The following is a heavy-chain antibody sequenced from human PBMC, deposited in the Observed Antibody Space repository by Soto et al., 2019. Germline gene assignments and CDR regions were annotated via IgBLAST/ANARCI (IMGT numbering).Heavy chain of an antibody. Sequence: SATLSLTCAVYGGSFSGYYWSWIRQPPGKGLEWIGEINHSGSTNYNPSLKSRVTISVDTSKNQFSLKLSSVTAADTAVYYCARRSGIAAKYFQHWGQGTLVTVSS. J-gene: IGHJ1*01. CDR2: INHSGST. V-gene: IGHV4-34*01. CDR1: GGSFSGYY. D-gene: IGHD6-13*01. CDR3: ARRSGIAAKYFQH.